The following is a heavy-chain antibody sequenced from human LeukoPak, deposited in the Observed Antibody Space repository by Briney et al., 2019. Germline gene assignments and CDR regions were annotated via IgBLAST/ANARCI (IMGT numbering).Heavy chain of an antibody. CDR1: GGSFSGYY. D-gene: IGHD1-26*01. Sequence: ETLSLTCAVYGGSFSGYYWSWIRQPPGKGLEWVANIKEDGSQKYYVDSVKGRFTISRDNAKNSLYLQMNSLRAVDAAVYYCARDSGYFRFDYWGQGTLVTVSS. CDR3: ARDSGYFRFDY. V-gene: IGHV3-7*01. J-gene: IGHJ4*02. CDR2: IKEDGSQK.